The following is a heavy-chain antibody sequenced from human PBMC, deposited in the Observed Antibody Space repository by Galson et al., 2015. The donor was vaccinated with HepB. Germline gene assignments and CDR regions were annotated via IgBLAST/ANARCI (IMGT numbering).Heavy chain of an antibody. CDR2: IKYDGNNK. D-gene: IGHD2-21*02. CDR1: GFTLSSSG. J-gene: IGHJ4*02. Sequence: SLRLSCAVSGFTLSSSGMHWVSQAPGKGLEWVAVIKYDGNNKYYADSVKGRFTISRDSSKNTLYLQMNSLRGEDTAVYYCVRDLGRVTAIPFRRGQGTLVTVSS. CDR3: VRDLGRVTAIPFR. V-gene: IGHV3-33*01.